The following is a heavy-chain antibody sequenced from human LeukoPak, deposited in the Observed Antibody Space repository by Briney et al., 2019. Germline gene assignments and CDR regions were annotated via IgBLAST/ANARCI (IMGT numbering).Heavy chain of an antibody. CDR2: IYYSGTT. CDR3: ARAGGAYRSFAY. D-gene: IGHD1-14*01. V-gene: IGHV4-59*01. CDR1: GGSISSYY. J-gene: IGHJ4*02. Sequence: SETLSLTCTVSGGSISSYYWSWIRQPPGKGLEWIGYIYYSGTTDYNPSLKSRVTISVDTSNNQFSLKVSSVTAADTAVYYCARAGGAYRSFAYWGQGTLVPVSS.